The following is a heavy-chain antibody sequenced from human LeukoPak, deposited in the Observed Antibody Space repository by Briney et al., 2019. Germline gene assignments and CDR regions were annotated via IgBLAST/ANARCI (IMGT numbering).Heavy chain of an antibody. Sequence: GRSLRLSCAASGFTFSSYAMHWVRQAPGKGLEWVAVISYDGSNKYYADSVKGRFTISRDNSKNTLYLQMNSLRAEDTAVYYCARDKGYCSSTSCSTYYYYYYMDVWGKGTTVTVSS. V-gene: IGHV3-30-3*01. CDR2: ISYDGSNK. J-gene: IGHJ6*03. CDR3: ARDKGYCSSTSCSTYYYYYYMDV. CDR1: GFTFSSYA. D-gene: IGHD2-2*02.